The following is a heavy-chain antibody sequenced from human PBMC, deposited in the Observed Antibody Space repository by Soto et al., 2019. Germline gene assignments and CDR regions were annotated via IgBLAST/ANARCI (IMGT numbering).Heavy chain of an antibody. CDR1: GYTFTSYD. J-gene: IGHJ4*02. Sequence: QVQLVQSGAEVKKPGASVKVSCKASGYTFTSYDINWVRQATGQGLEWMGWMNPNSGNTGYAQKFQGRVTMTRNTSISTAYMELSSLRSEDTAVYYCARVVRHIVLVPAATDYWGQGTLVTVSS. D-gene: IGHD2-2*01. V-gene: IGHV1-8*01. CDR3: ARVVRHIVLVPAATDY. CDR2: MNPNSGNT.